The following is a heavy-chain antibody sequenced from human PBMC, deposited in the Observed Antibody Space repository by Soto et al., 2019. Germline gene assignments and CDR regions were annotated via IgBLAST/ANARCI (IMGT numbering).Heavy chain of an antibody. Sequence: SETLSLTCTVSGGSISSGGYYWSWIRQHPGKGLEWIGYIYYSGSTYYNPSLKSRVTISVDTSKNQFSLKLSSVTAADTAVYYCAREKPSLFSVVVPAAISDYYYMDVWGKGTTVTVSS. CDR3: AREKPSLFSVVVPAAISDYYYMDV. D-gene: IGHD2-2*01. J-gene: IGHJ6*03. CDR1: GGSISSGGYY. V-gene: IGHV4-31*03. CDR2: IYYSGST.